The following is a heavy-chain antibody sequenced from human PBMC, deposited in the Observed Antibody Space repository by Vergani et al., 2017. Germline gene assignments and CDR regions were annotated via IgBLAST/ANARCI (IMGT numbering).Heavy chain of an antibody. CDR1: VGSINSHNYY. V-gene: IGHV4-61*02. CDR3: ARGSCLGGSCYKPRFDY. CDR2: IHTSGST. D-gene: IGHD2-15*01. Sequence: QVQLQESGPGLVKPSQTLSLTCTVSVGSINSHNYYWSWIRQPAGKGLEWIGRIHTSGSTNYNPSLKSRVTMSADTSTDQFSVNLTSVTAADTAVYFCARGSCLGGSCYKPRFDYWGQGILVTVSS. J-gene: IGHJ4*02.